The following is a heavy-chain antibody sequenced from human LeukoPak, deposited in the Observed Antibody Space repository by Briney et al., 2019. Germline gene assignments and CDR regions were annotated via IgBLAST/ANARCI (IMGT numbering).Heavy chain of an antibody. Sequence: EASVKVSCKASGYTFTSYDINWVRQATGQGLEWMGWMNPNSGNTGYAQKFQGRVTMTRDTSTSTVYMELSSLRSEDTAVYYCAREDSSGYYFLYWGQGTLVTVSS. CDR1: GYTFTSYD. D-gene: IGHD3-22*01. V-gene: IGHV1-8*01. CDR2: MNPNSGNT. J-gene: IGHJ4*02. CDR3: AREDSSGYYFLY.